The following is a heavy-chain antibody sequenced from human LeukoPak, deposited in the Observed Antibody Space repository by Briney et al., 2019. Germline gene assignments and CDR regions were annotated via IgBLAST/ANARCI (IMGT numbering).Heavy chain of an antibody. CDR2: ITSSSYI. CDR3: ARDRELRYCSSTTCYNYFAMDV. V-gene: IGHV3-21*01. CDR1: GFTFSSYS. D-gene: IGHD2-2*02. J-gene: IGHJ6*02. Sequence: PGGSLRLSCAASGFTFSSYSMNWVRQAPGKGLEWVSSITSSSYIYYADSVKGRFTISRDNAKNSLYLQMNSPRAEDTALYYCARDRELRYCSSTTCYNYFAMDVWGQGTTVTVSS.